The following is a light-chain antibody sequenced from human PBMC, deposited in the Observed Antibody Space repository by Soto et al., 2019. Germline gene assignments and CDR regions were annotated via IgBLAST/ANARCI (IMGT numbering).Light chain of an antibody. CDR2: GAS. CDR3: PQYNNRPPLVT. Sequence: EIVMTQSPATLSVSPGERATLSCRASQSVSSNLAWYQQKPGQAPRLLIYGASTRATGIPARFSGSGSGTEFTLTISSLQSEDFAVYYCPQYNNRPPLVTFGQGNKVEIK. J-gene: IGKJ1*01. CDR1: QSVSSN. V-gene: IGKV3-15*01.